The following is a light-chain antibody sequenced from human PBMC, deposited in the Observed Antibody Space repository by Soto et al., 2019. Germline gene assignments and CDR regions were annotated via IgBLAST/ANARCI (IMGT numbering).Light chain of an antibody. CDR1: QSVSSSY. Sequence: LTHSLGTLSLSPGERATLSSRASQSVSSSYLAWYQQKPGQAPRLLIYGASSRATGIPDRFSGSGSGTDFTLTISRLEPEDFAVYFCQQYNPPLTLGGGTKVDIK. CDR3: QQYNPPLT. J-gene: IGKJ4*01. CDR2: GAS. V-gene: IGKV3-20*01.